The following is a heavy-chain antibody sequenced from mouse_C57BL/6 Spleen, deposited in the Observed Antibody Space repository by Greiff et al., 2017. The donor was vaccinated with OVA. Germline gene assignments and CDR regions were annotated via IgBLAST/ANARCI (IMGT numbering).Heavy chain of an antibody. V-gene: IGHV2-2*01. CDR1: GFSLTSYG. D-gene: IGHD2-3*01. Sequence: VQVVESGPGLVQPSQSLSITCTVSGFSLTSYGVHWVRQSPGKGLEWLGVIWSGGSTDYNAAFISRLSISKDNSKSQVFFKMNSLQADDTAIYYCATDGYYPFAYWGQGTLVTVSA. CDR2: IWSGGST. CDR3: ATDGYYPFAY. J-gene: IGHJ3*01.